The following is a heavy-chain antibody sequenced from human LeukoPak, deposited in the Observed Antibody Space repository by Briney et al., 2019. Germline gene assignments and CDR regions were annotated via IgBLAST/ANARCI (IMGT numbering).Heavy chain of an antibody. Sequence: SETLSLTCTVSGGSISSNNYFWGWIRQPPGTGLEWIGNIYYSGSTYYNPSLKSRVTISVDTSKNQFSLKLSSVTAADTAVYYCARYCTNGVCLIGFDYWGQGTLVTVSS. CDR3: ARYCTNGVCLIGFDY. D-gene: IGHD2-8*01. CDR1: GGSISSNNYF. V-gene: IGHV4-39*01. CDR2: IYYSGST. J-gene: IGHJ4*02.